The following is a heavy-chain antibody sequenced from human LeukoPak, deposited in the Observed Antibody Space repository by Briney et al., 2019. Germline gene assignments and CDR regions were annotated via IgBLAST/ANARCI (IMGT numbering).Heavy chain of an antibody. CDR2: IYHSGST. D-gene: IGHD2-2*01. Sequence: NPSETLSLTCTVSGYSISSGYYWGWIRQPPGKGLEWIGSIYHSGSTYYNPSLKSRVTISVDTSKNQFSLKLSSVTAADTAVYYCARSDYCSSTSCRYYFDYWGQGTLVTVSS. CDR1: GYSISSGYY. V-gene: IGHV4-38-2*02. J-gene: IGHJ4*02. CDR3: ARSDYCSSTSCRYYFDY.